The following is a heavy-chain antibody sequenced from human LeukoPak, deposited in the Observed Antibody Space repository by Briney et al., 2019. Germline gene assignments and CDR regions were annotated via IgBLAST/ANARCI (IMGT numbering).Heavy chain of an antibody. Sequence: GGSLRLSCAASGFTVSSKYMSWVRQAPGKGLEWVSSIYSGGSTFYADSVKGRFTISRDKFKNTLYLQMNSLRADDTAVYYCAREAATAAFDYWGQGTLVTVSS. CDR3: AREAATAAFDY. CDR1: GFTVSSKY. V-gene: IGHV3-66*01. D-gene: IGHD6-25*01. J-gene: IGHJ4*02. CDR2: IYSGGST.